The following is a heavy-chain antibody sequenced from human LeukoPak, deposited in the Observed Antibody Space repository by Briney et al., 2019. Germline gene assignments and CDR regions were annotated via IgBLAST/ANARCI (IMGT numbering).Heavy chain of an antibody. CDR1: GGTFSSYA. J-gene: IGHJ6*03. D-gene: IGHD2-2*01. Sequence: ASVKVSCKASGGTFSSYAISWVRQAPGQGLEWMGGIIPIFGTANYAQKFQGRVTITTDESTSTAYMKLSSLRSEDTAVYYCARAHIVVVPAAMQGGSYYYYYYMDVWGKGTTVTVSS. CDR2: IIPIFGTA. CDR3: ARAHIVVVPAAMQGGSYYYYYYMDV. V-gene: IGHV1-69*05.